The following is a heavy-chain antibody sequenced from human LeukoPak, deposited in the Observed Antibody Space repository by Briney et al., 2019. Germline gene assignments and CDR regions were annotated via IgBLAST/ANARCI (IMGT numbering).Heavy chain of an antibody. CDR3: ARVRENYDSSGSPYNWFDP. D-gene: IGHD3-22*01. CDR2: IYHSGST. Sequence: SETLSLTCAVSGYSISSGYYWGWIRQPPGKGLEWIGSIYHSGSTYYNPSLKSRVTISVDTSKNQSSLKLSSVTAADTAVYYCARVRENYDSSGSPYNWFDPWGQGTLVTVSS. CDR1: GYSISSGYY. V-gene: IGHV4-38-2*01. J-gene: IGHJ5*02.